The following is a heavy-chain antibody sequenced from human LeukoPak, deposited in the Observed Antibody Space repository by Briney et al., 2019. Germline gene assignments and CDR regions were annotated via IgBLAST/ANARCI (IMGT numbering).Heavy chain of an antibody. CDR3: AKDYGAAGSRKFHYYFDY. D-gene: IGHD3-10*01. J-gene: IGHJ4*02. CDR2: ISWNSGSI. Sequence: GGSLRLSCAASGFTFSSYGMHWVRQAPGKGLEWVAGISWNSGSIGYADSVKGRFTISRDNAENSLYLQMNSLRAEDTALYYCAKDYGAAGSRKFHYYFDYWGQGTLVTVSS. V-gene: IGHV3-9*01. CDR1: GFTFSSYG.